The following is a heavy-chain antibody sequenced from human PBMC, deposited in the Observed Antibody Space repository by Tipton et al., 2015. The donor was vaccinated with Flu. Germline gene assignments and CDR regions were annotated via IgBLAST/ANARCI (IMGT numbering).Heavy chain of an antibody. D-gene: IGHD3-22*01. V-gene: IGHV4-39*07. CDR2: IYYSGNT. J-gene: IGHJ3*02. CDR1: GGSISSGGYY. Sequence: TLSLTCTVSGGSISSGGYYWGWIRQPPGKGLEWIGSIYYSGNTYYNPSLKSRVTISVDTSKNQFSLKLSSVTAADTAVYYCARDGFITMIVVVTPGAFDIWGQGTMVTVSS. CDR3: ARDGFITMIVVVTPGAFDI.